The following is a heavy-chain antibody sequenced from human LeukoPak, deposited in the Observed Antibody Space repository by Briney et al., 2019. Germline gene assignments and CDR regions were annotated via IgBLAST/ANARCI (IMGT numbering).Heavy chain of an antibody. J-gene: IGHJ4*02. CDR1: GFTFSSYS. Sequence: GGSLRLSCAASGFTFSSYSMNWVRQAPGKGLEWVSSISSSSSYIYYADSVKGRFAISRDNAKNSLYLQMNSLRAEDTAVYYCARGYCSGGSCYSAIYYFDYWGQGTLVTVSS. CDR2: ISSSSSYI. D-gene: IGHD2-15*01. CDR3: ARGYCSGGSCYSAIYYFDY. V-gene: IGHV3-21*01.